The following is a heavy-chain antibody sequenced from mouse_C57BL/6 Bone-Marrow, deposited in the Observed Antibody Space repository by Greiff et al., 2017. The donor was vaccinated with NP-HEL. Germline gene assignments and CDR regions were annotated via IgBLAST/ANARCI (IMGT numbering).Heavy chain of an antibody. D-gene: IGHD1-1*01. CDR2: IYPGGGDT. Sequence: QVQLQQSGPELVKPGASVKISCKASGYAFSSSWMNWVKQRPGKGLEWIGRIYPGGGDTNYNGKFKGKATLTADKSSSTAYMQLSSLTSEDSAVYFCARRGHGSSYAWFAYWGQGTLVTVSA. J-gene: IGHJ3*01. V-gene: IGHV1-82*01. CDR3: ARRGHGSSYAWFAY. CDR1: GYAFSSSW.